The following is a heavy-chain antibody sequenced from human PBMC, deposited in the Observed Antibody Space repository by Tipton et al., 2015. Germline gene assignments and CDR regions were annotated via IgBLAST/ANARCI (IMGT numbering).Heavy chain of an antibody. D-gene: IGHD3-22*01. CDR2: IFNSGRT. CDR3: ARAMSRRHSSGYYYYGMDV. Sequence: TLSLTCTVSGGSISSGGYYWSWIRQPPGKGLEWIGYIFNSGRTSYNPPLKNRVTISVDTSKNQFALKLSSVTAADTAVYYCARAMSRRHSSGYYYYGMDVWGQGTTITVSS. V-gene: IGHV4-61*08. J-gene: IGHJ6*02. CDR1: GGSISSGGYY.